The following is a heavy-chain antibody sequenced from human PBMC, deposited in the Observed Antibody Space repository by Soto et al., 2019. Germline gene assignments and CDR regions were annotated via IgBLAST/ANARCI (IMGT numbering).Heavy chain of an antibody. CDR3: ARDDSSGYYASGWFDP. CDR2: IIPILGIA. Sequence: QVQLVQSGAEVKKPGSSVKVSCKASGGTFSSYTISWVRQAPGQGLEWMGRIIPILGIANYAQKFQGRVTITADKSTSTAYMELSSLRSEDTAVYYCARDDSSGYYASGWFDPWGQGTLVTVSS. V-gene: IGHV1-69*08. CDR1: GGTFSSYT. J-gene: IGHJ5*02. D-gene: IGHD3-22*01.